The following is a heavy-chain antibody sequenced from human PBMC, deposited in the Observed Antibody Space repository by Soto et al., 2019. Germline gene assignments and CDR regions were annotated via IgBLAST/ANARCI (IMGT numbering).Heavy chain of an antibody. CDR2: ISGSGGST. CDR1: GFTFSSYA. V-gene: IGHV3-23*01. CDR3: AKDPGGIAVAGPDYYYYGMDV. D-gene: IGHD6-19*01. J-gene: IGHJ6*02. Sequence: GGSLRLSCAASGFTFSSYAMSWVRQAPGKGLEWVSAISGSGGSTYYADSVKGRFTISRENSKNTLYLQMNSLRAEDTAVYYCAKDPGGIAVAGPDYYYYGMDVWGQGTTVTVSS.